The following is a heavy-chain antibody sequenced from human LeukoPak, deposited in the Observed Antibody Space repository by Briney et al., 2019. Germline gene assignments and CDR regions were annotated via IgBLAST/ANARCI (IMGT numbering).Heavy chain of an antibody. Sequence: SSETLSLTCTVSGGSISSGDYYWRWIRQPPGKGLEWIGYIYYSGSTYYNPSLKSRVTISVDTSKNQFSLKLSSVTAADTAVYYCARGMEQQWLVHDVRFDPWGQGTLVTVSS. CDR3: ARGMEQQWLVHDVRFDP. V-gene: IGHV4-30-4*01. CDR1: GGSISSGDYY. CDR2: IYYSGST. J-gene: IGHJ5*02. D-gene: IGHD6-19*01.